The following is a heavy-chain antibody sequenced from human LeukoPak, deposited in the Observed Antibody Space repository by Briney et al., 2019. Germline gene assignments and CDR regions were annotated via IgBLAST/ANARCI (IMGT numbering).Heavy chain of an antibody. J-gene: IGHJ5*02. CDR2: ISSSSSYI. V-gene: IGHV3-21*01. CDR1: GFTFRSYS. Sequence: GGSLRLSCAASGFTFRSYSMNWVRQPPGKGLEWVSSISSSSSYIYYADSVKGRFTISRDNAKNSLYLQMNSLRAEDTAVYYCARDPSYGDLTFYPWGQGTLVTVSS. CDR3: ARDPSYGDLTFYP. D-gene: IGHD4-17*01.